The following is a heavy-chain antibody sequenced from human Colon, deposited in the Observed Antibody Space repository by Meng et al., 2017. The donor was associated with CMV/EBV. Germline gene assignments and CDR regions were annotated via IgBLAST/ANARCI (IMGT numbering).Heavy chain of an antibody. Sequence: GESLKISCAASGFSFSAYSMNWVRQAPGKGLEWVAVISYDGSNKYYADSVKGRFTISRDNSKNTLYLQMNSLRAEDTAVYYCARALQDFWSGYSPSPLDYWGQGTLVTVSS. CDR3: ARALQDFWSGYSPSPLDY. V-gene: IGHV3-30*03. D-gene: IGHD3-3*01. CDR1: GFSFSAYS. CDR2: ISYDGSNK. J-gene: IGHJ4*02.